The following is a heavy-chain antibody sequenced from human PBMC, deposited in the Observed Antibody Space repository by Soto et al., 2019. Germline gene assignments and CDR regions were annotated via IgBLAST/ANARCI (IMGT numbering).Heavy chain of an antibody. J-gene: IGHJ6*02. CDR1: GGTFSSYA. D-gene: IGHD2-15*01. CDR2: IIPIFGTA. CDR3: ASPPGDCSGGSCPYYYYGMDV. Sequence: QVQLVQSGAEVKKPGSSVKVSCKASGGTFSSYAISWVRQAPGPGLEWMGGIIPIFGTANYAQKFQGRVTIAEDESTSTAYMELSSLRSEATAVYYCASPPGDCSGGSCPYYYYGMDVWGQGTTVTVSS. V-gene: IGHV1-69*12.